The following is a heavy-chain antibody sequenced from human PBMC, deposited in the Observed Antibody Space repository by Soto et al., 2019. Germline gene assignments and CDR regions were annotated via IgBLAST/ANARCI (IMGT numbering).Heavy chain of an antibody. V-gene: IGHV1-18*01. CDR3: ARDQGSSWKDYYYYYGMDV. J-gene: IGHJ6*02. Sequence: QVQLVQSGAEVKKPGASVKVSCKASGYTFTSYGISWVRQAPGQGLEWMGWISAYNGNTNYAQKLQGRGTMTTDTSTSTAYMELRSLRSDDTAVYYCARDQGSSWKDYYYYYGMDVWGQGTTVTVSS. CDR1: GYTFTSYG. CDR2: ISAYNGNT. D-gene: IGHD6-13*01.